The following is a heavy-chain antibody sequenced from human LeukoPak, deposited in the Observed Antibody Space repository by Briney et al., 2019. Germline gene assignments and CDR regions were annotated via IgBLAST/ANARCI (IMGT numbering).Heavy chain of an antibody. CDR3: AKDSAKKYDDY. D-gene: IGHD2/OR15-2a*01. V-gene: IGHV3-23*01. J-gene: IGHJ4*02. CDR2: ISGSDGST. CDR1: GFIFSAYG. Sequence: PGGSLRLSCEASGFIFSAYGMSWVRQAPGKGLEWVSGISGSDGSTNYADSVKGRFTISRENSKNTLYLQMNSLRAEDTAVYYCAKDSAKKYDDYWGQGTLVTVSS.